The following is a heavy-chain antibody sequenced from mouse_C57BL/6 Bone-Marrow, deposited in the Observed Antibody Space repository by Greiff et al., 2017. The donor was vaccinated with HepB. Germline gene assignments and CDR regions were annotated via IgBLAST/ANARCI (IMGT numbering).Heavy chain of an antibody. CDR1: GFTFSSYG. V-gene: IGHV5-6*02. D-gene: IGHD1-1*01. CDR3: ARRTHYYGSSYDYAMDY. Sequence: EVKLMESGGDLVKPGGSLKLSCAASGFTFSSYGMSWVRQTPDKRLEWVATISSGGSYTYYPDSVKGRFPISRDNAKNTLYLQMSSLKSEDTAMYYCARRTHYYGSSYDYAMDYWGQGTSVTVSS. CDR2: ISSGGSYT. J-gene: IGHJ4*01.